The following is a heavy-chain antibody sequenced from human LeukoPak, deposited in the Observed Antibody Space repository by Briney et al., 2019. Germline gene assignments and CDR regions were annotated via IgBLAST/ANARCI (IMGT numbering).Heavy chain of an antibody. CDR3: ASWSPSSSSGFDY. D-gene: IGHD6-6*01. Sequence: SETLSLTCTVSGGSISSGGYYWSWIRQHPGKGLEWIGYIYYSGSTYYNPSLKSRVTISVDTSKNRFSLKLSSVTAADTAVYYCASWSPSSSSGFDYWGQGTLVTVSS. CDR1: GGSISSGGYY. V-gene: IGHV4-31*03. J-gene: IGHJ4*02. CDR2: IYYSGST.